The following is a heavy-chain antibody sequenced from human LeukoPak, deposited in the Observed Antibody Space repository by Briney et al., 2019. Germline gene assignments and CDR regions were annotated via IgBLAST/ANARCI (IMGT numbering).Heavy chain of an antibody. CDR1: GYTSTGYY. J-gene: IGHJ3*02. D-gene: IGHD6-6*01. CDR2: INPNSGGT. CDR3: ARSRRIAARPARTHDAFDI. Sequence: ASVKVSCKASGYTSTGYYMHWVRQAPGQGLEWMGWINPNSGGTNYAQKFQGRVTMTRDTSISTAYMELSRLRSDDTAVYYCARSRRIAARPARTHDAFDIWGQGTMVTVSS. V-gene: IGHV1-2*02.